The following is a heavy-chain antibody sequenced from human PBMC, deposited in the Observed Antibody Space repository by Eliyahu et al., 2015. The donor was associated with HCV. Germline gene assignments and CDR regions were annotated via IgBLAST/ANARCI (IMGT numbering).Heavy chain of an antibody. CDR3: TTALVEMATRLSYAHYYYYYGMDV. CDR2: IKSKTDGGTT. CDR1: FTFSNAW. Sequence: FTFSNAWMNWVRQAPGKGLEWVGRIKSKTDGGTTDYAAPVKGRFTISRDDSKNTLYLQMNSLKTEDTAVYYCTTALVEMATRLSYAHYYYYYGMDVWGQGTTVTVSS. D-gene: IGHD5-24*01. J-gene: IGHJ6*02. V-gene: IGHV3-15*07.